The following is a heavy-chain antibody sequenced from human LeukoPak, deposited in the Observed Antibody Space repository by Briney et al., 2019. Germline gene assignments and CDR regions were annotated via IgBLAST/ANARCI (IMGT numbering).Heavy chain of an antibody. D-gene: IGHD3-22*01. CDR2: ISYDRSNK. Sequence: GGSLRLSCAASGFTFSSYAMHWVRQAPGKGLEWVAVISYDRSNKYYADSVKGRFTISRDNSKNTLYLQMNSLRAEDTAVYYCARDRALYYYDSSGYYGNYYYYGMDVWGQGTTVTVSS. CDR3: ARDRALYYYDSSGYYGNYYYYGMDV. J-gene: IGHJ6*02. V-gene: IGHV3-30-3*01. CDR1: GFTFSSYA.